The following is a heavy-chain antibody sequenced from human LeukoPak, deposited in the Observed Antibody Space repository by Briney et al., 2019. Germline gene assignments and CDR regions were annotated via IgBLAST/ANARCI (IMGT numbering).Heavy chain of an antibody. CDR2: IWYDGSNK. CDR3: ARESTSSGWTEYYFDY. D-gene: IGHD6-19*01. Sequence: PGGSLRLSCAASGFTFSSYGMHWVRQAPGKGLEWVAVIWYDGSNKYHADSVKGRFTISRDNSKNTLYLQMNSLRAEDTAVYYCARESTSSGWTEYYFDYWGQGTLVTVSS. J-gene: IGHJ4*02. CDR1: GFTFSSYG. V-gene: IGHV3-33*01.